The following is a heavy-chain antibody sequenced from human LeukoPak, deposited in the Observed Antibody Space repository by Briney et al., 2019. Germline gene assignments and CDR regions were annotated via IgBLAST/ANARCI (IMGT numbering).Heavy chain of an antibody. V-gene: IGHV4-4*02. D-gene: IGHD1-26*01. Sequence: SGTLSLTCAVSGGSGGSISSSNWWNWVRQPPGKGLEWIGEIYHSGSTNYNPSLKSRVTISVDKSKNQFSLKLSSVTAADTAVYYCARVSGGSHDYWGQGTLVTVSS. CDR1: GGSGGSISSSNW. CDR2: IYHSGST. J-gene: IGHJ4*02. CDR3: ARVSGGSHDY.